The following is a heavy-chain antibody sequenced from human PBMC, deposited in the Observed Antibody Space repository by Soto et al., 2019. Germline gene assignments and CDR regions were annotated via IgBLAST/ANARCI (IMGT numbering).Heavy chain of an antibody. D-gene: IGHD5-18*01. CDR1: GFTFSSYG. CDR3: ARGSEDTAMVTWFDP. V-gene: IGHV3-33*08. J-gene: IGHJ5*02. CDR2: IWYDGSNK. Sequence: GGSLRLSCAASGFTFSSYGMHWVRQAPGKGLEWVAVIWYDGSNKYYADSVKGRFTISRDNSKNTLYLQMNSLRAEDTAVYYCARGSEDTAMVTWFDPWGQGTLVTVSS.